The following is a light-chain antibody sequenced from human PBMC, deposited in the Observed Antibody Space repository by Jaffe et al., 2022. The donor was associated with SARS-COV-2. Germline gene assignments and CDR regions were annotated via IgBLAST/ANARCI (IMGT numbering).Light chain of an antibody. CDR1: SSNIGSFY. V-gene: IGLV1-51*01. CDR2: DNN. J-gene: IGLJ3*02. Sequence: QSVLTQPPSVSAAPGQKVTISCSGSSSNIGSFYVSWYQHLPGTAPKLLIYDNNKRPSGIPDRFSGSKSGTSATLGITGLQTGDEADYYCGTWDSSLTVWLFGRGTRLTVL. CDR3: GTWDSSLTVWL.